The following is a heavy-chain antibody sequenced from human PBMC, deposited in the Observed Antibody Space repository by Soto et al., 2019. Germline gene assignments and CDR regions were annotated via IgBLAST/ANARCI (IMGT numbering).Heavy chain of an antibody. V-gene: IGHV3-33*01. CDR3: ARDRHYYDHGVEAFDI. CDR2: IWFDGSKK. CDR1: GFSFSRYA. Sequence: QVLLVESGGGVVRPGRSLTLSCAASGFSFSRYAMQWVRQAPGKGLEWVAVIWFDGSKKYYADSVKGRFTISRDNSNNTLHLQMNILSAEDTSVYYCARDRHYYDHGVEAFDIWGLGTLVTVTS. J-gene: IGHJ3*02. D-gene: IGHD3-16*01.